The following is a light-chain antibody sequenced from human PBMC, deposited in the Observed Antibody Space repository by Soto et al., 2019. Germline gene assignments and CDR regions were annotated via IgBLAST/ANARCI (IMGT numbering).Light chain of an antibody. V-gene: IGLV2-11*01. CDR2: DVT. CDR1: SSDVGRYNY. Sequence: QSVLTQPRSVSGSPGQSVTISCTGTSSDVGRYNYVSWYQRHPGKAPKLMIYDVTKRPSGVPDRFSGSKSGNTASLTISGLQAEDEADYYCCSYAGSYIYVFGTETKLTVL. CDR3: CSYAGSYIYV. J-gene: IGLJ1*01.